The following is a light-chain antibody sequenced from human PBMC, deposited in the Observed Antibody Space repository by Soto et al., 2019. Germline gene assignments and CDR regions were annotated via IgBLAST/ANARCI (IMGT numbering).Light chain of an antibody. CDR2: DAS. CDR1: QSVSSY. J-gene: IGKJ4*01. Sequence: EIVLTQSPATLSLSPGERATLSCRASQSVSSYLAWYQQKPGQAPRLLIYDASNRATGIPARFSGSGSGTDFTLTISSLEPEDVAVYYCQQRSNWLVTFGGGTKVDIK. V-gene: IGKV3-11*01. CDR3: QQRSNWLVT.